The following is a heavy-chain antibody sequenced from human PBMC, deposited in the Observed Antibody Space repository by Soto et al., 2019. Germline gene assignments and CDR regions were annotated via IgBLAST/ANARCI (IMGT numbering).Heavy chain of an antibody. D-gene: IGHD1-20*01. CDR1: GYTFTSYG. CDR2: ISAYNGNT. CDR3: AREGYRITGTAPNYYYYGMDV. J-gene: IGHJ6*02. Sequence: GASVKVSCKASGYTFTSYGISWVRQAPGQGLEWMGWISAYNGNTNYAQKLQGRVTMTTDTSTSTAYMELRSLRSDDTAVYYCAREGYRITGTAPNYYYYGMDVWGQGTLVTVSS. V-gene: IGHV1-18*01.